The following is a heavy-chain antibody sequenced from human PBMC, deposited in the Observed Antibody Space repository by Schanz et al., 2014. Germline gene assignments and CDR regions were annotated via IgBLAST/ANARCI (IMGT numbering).Heavy chain of an antibody. Sequence: EVQLLESGGGLVKPGGSLRLSCSASGFTFSIYAMHWVRQAPGKGLEWISYITYNGGTIYYADSVKGRFSIARDNAKISLYLEMNSLRAEDTALYYCARDRRNADLDYWGQGTLVTVSS. CDR1: GFTFSIYA. J-gene: IGHJ4*02. D-gene: IGHD1-1*01. CDR2: ITYNGGTI. V-gene: IGHV3-48*01. CDR3: ARDRRNADLDY.